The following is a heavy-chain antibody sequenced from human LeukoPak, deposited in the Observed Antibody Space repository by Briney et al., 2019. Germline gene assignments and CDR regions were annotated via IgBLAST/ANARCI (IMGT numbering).Heavy chain of an antibody. CDR3: ARDRSYYNAGSYGGVFES. D-gene: IGHD3-10*01. J-gene: IGHJ4*02. CDR2: IDYSGTT. V-gene: IGHV4-59*01. Sequence: SETLSLTCTVSGGSISSYYWTWMRQPPGKGLEWIGYIDYSGTTNYNPSLKSRVTISVDTSKNQFSLKLSSVTAADTAIYYCARDRSYYNAGSYGGVFESWGQGTLVTVSS. CDR1: GGSISSYY.